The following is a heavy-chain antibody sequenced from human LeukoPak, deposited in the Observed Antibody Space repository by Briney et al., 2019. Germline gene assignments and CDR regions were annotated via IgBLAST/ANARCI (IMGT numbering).Heavy chain of an antibody. CDR1: GGTFSSYA. J-gene: IGHJ4*02. D-gene: IGHD1-1*01. Sequence: ASVKVSCKASGGTFSSYAISWVRQAPGQGLEWMGGIIPIFGTANYAQKFQGRVTITADESTSTAYMELSSLRSEDTAVYYCARGGRGRWPTTGDYWGQGTLVTVSS. CDR3: ARGGRGRWPTTGDY. CDR2: IIPIFGTA. V-gene: IGHV1-69*13.